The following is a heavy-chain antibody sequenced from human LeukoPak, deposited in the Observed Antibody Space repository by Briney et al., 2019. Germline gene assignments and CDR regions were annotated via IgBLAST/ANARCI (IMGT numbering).Heavy chain of an antibody. D-gene: IGHD5-18*01. Sequence: GASVKVSCKVSGYTLTALSMHWVRQAPGKGLEWMGGFYPEDGETIYAQKFQGRVTMTEDTSTETAYMELSSLRSEDTAVYYCAAIPDRFVDTAGGVDYWGQGTLVTVSS. CDR3: AAIPDRFVDTAGGVDY. CDR1: GYTLTALS. V-gene: IGHV1-24*01. CDR2: FYPEDGET. J-gene: IGHJ4*02.